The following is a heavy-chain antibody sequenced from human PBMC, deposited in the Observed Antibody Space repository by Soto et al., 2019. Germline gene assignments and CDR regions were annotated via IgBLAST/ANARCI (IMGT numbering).Heavy chain of an antibody. V-gene: IGHV5-51*01. Sequence: GAEVKKPEESLKISCKGSGYNFTKYWIGWVRQTPGKGLEWMGILYPGDSDTRYSPSFRGQVTISADKSISTAYLQWSSLKTSYTAMYYCATKSGGYSSYYGMDVWGQGTTVTVFS. J-gene: IGHJ6*02. CDR1: GYNFTKYW. D-gene: IGHD2-15*01. CDR3: ATKSGGYSSYYGMDV. CDR2: LYPGDSDT.